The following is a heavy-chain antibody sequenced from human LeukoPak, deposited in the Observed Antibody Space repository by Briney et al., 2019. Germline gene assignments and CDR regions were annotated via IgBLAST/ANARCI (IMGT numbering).Heavy chain of an antibody. D-gene: IGHD3-10*01. J-gene: IGHJ5*02. CDR1: GYTFTGYY. CDR3: AGDSMVRGVITLTS. CDR2: INPNSGGT. V-gene: IGHV1-2*04. Sequence: GASVKVSCKASGYTFTGYYMHWVRQAPGQGLEWMGWINPNSGGTNYAQKFQGWVTMTRDTSISTAYMELSRLRSDDTAVYYCAGDSMVRGVITLTSWGQGTLVTVSS.